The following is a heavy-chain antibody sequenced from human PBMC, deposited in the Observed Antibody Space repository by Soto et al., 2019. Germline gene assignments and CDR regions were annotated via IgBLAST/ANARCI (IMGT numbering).Heavy chain of an antibody. CDR3: ARIGLHLGELSRNWFDP. CDR2: IYSSGRT. Sequence: QVQLQESGPGLVKASQTLSLTCRFSGGSINYGEFYWNWIRQSPGKGLEWIGDIYSSGRTHYNPSLTTRVTISLATSNNLLSLRLSSVTAADTAVYYCARIGLHLGELSRNWFDPWGRGTLVTVSS. J-gene: IGHJ5*02. CDR1: GGSINYGEFY. V-gene: IGHV4-31*03. D-gene: IGHD3-16*02.